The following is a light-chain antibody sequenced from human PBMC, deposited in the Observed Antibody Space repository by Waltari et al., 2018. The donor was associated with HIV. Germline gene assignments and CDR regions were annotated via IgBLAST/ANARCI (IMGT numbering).Light chain of an antibody. CDR3: QSYDNSLSGVL. CDR1: NYNIGAGYG. CDR2: GKN. Sequence: QSVLTQPPSVSGAPGQAVIISCTGSNYNIGAGYGVHWYQRLPGTAPKPLISGKNNRPSGGPDRFSGSRSGTSASLAITGLRAEDEADYYGQSYDNSLSGVLFGGGTKLTVL. V-gene: IGLV1-40*01. J-gene: IGLJ2*01.